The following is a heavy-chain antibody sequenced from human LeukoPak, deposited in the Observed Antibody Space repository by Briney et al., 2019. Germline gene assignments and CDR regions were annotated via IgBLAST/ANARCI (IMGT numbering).Heavy chain of an antibody. CDR1: GFTFSSYG. V-gene: IGHV3-30*02. CDR2: IRYDGSNK. J-gene: IGHJ3*02. CDR3: ARDLGVSYYYDSSGPDAFDI. D-gene: IGHD3-22*01. Sequence: PGGSLRLSCAASGFTFSSYGMHWVRQAPGKGLEWVAFIRYDGSNKYYADSVKDRFTISRDNAKNSLYLQMNSLGAEDTAVYYCARDLGVSYYYDSSGPDAFDIWGQGTMVTVSS.